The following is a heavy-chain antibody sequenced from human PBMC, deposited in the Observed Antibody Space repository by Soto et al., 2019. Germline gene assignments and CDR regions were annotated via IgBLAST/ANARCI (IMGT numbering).Heavy chain of an antibody. CDR2: INHSGST. Sequence: QVQLQQWGAGLLKPSETLSLTCAVYGGSFSGYYWSWIRQPPGKGLEWIGEINHSGSTNYNPSLKSRVTISVDTSKNQFSLELSSVTAADTAVYYCARGVVVVAATRGGWFDPWGQGTLVTVSS. D-gene: IGHD2-15*01. CDR3: ARGVVVVAATRGGWFDP. CDR1: GGSFSGYY. V-gene: IGHV4-34*01. J-gene: IGHJ5*02.